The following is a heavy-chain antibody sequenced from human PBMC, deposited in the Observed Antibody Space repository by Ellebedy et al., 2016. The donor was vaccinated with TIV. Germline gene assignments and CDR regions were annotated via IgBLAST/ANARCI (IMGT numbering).Heavy chain of an antibody. Sequence: GESLKISCAASGFTFSSYAMTWVRQAPGKGLEWVSAITGSGGSTYYADSVKGRLTISRDNSKNTLYLQMNSLRAEDTAVYYCAKTASKGRGWRTPIDYWGQGTLVTVSS. CDR1: GFTFSSYA. CDR3: AKTASKGRGWRTPIDY. D-gene: IGHD6-19*01. CDR2: ITGSGGST. J-gene: IGHJ4*02. V-gene: IGHV3-23*01.